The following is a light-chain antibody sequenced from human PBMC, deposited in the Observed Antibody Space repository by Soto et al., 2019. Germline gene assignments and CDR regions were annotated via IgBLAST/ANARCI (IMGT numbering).Light chain of an antibody. CDR1: NSGSKS. CDR2: HDS. CDR3: QVWDSSSDHVV. V-gene: IGLV3-21*04. Sequence: SSELTQPPSVSVAPGKTARITCGGNNSGSKSVHWYQQKPGQAPVLVIYHDSDRPSGIPERFSGSNSGNTATLTISRVEAGDEADYYCQVWDSSSDHVVFGGGTKLTVL. J-gene: IGLJ2*01.